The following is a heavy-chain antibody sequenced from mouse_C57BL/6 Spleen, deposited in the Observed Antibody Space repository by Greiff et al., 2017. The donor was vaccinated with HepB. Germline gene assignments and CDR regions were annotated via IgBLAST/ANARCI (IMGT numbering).Heavy chain of an antibody. D-gene: IGHD2-3*01. J-gene: IGHJ4*01. CDR1: GFTFSDYG. CDR2: ISSGSSTI. V-gene: IGHV5-17*01. CDR3: ARSGYSYAMDY. Sequence: EVKLMESGGGLVKPGGSLKLSCAASGFTFSDYGMHWVRQAPEKGLEWVAYISSGSSTIYYADTVKGRFTISRDNAKNTLFLQMTSLRSEDTAMYYCARSGYSYAMDYWGQGTSVTVSS.